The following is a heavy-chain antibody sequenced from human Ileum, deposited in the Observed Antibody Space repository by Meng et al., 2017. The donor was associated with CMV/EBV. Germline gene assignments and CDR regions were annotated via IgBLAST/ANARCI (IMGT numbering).Heavy chain of an antibody. Sequence: GESLKISCAASGFTFSSYWMHWVRQAPGKGLVWVSRINSDGSSTSYADSVKGRFTISRDNAKNTLYLQMNSLRAEDTAAYYCAREPETTSLDYWGQGTLVTVSS. CDR3: AREPETTSLDY. V-gene: IGHV3-74*01. CDR2: INSDGSST. CDR1: GFTFSSYW. J-gene: IGHJ4*02. D-gene: IGHD1-7*01.